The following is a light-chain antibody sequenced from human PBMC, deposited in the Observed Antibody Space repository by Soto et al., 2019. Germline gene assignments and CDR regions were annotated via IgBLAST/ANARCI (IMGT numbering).Light chain of an antibody. CDR1: QDVNID. Sequence: EIVLTQSPATLSLSPGERATLSCRASQDVNIDLVWYQQKPGQAPKLLMFTASARATGIPARFTGGGSETDFTLTISSPQPEDSAVYYCQQFNTWPFTFGPGTKVEIK. CDR3: QQFNTWPFT. J-gene: IGKJ3*01. V-gene: IGKV3D-15*01. CDR2: TAS.